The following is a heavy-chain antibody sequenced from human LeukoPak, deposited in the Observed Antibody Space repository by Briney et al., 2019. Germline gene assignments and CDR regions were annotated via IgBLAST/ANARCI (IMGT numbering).Heavy chain of an antibody. CDR3: ARELFECTYGLPFDY. V-gene: IGHV1-18*01. D-gene: IGHD3-10*01. CDR2: TGVYNDNT. Sequence: ASVKVSCKASGYMFASYGISWVRQAPGQGLEWMGWTGVYNDNTNLAPKFQGRVTMTTDISTTTAVMELRSLRSDDTAVYYCARELFECTYGLPFDYWGQGTLVTVSS. J-gene: IGHJ4*02. CDR1: GYMFASYG.